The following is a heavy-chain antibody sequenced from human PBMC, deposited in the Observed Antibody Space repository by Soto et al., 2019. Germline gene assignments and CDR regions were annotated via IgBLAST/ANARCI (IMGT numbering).Heavy chain of an antibody. CDR3: ARDGLSGGDAFDI. CDR1: GGSIRSDGYY. D-gene: IGHD3-10*01. Sequence: QVQLQESGPGLLKPSQTLSLTCTVSGGSIRSDGYYWSWIRQRPGKGLEWIGYMNYRGITYYNPSLKSRLTISEDKSKNPFSLNLSSVTAADTAVYYCARDGLSGGDAFDIWGQGTVVVVSS. CDR2: MNYRGIT. V-gene: IGHV4-31*03. J-gene: IGHJ3*02.